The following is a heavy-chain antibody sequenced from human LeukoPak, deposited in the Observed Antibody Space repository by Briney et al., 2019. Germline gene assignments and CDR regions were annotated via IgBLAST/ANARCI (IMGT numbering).Heavy chain of an antibody. CDR3: ARFSRGSGWYVNY. CDR2: IYYSGST. J-gene: IGHJ4*02. V-gene: IGHV4-59*01. D-gene: IGHD6-19*01. Sequence: PSETLSLTCTVSGGSISSYYWSWIRQPPGKGLEWVGYIYYSGSTNYNPSLKSRVTISVDTSKNQFSLKLSSVTAADTAVYYCARFSRGSGWYVNYWGQGTLVTVSS. CDR1: GGSISSYY.